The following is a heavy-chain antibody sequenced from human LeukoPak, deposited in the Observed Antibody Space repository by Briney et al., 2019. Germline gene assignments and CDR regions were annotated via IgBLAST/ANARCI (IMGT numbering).Heavy chain of an antibody. CDR3: ARAARISRSAFDI. CDR1: GYTFTGNY. J-gene: IGHJ3*02. D-gene: IGHD6-25*01. V-gene: IGHV1-2*02. Sequence: ASVKVSCKASGYTFTGNYMHWVRHPPAQGLEWMGWINPNSGGTTYAQPSHGRLTTTRDATISTAYIQLRRLRTAADAAYYCARAARISRSAFDIWGEGAMVTLSS. CDR2: INPNSGGT.